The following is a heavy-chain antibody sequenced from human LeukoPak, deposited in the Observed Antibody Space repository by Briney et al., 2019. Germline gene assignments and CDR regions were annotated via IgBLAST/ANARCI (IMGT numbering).Heavy chain of an antibody. Sequence: PGGSLRLSCAASGFTFSSYGMHWVRQAPGRGLEWVAVIWFDESNKYYADSVKGRFTISRDNSKNTLYLQMNSLRAEDTAVYYCASDGSGSYDFDYWGQGTLVTVSS. J-gene: IGHJ4*02. CDR1: GFTFSSYG. CDR2: IWFDESNK. CDR3: ASDGSGSYDFDY. D-gene: IGHD3-10*01. V-gene: IGHV3-33*01.